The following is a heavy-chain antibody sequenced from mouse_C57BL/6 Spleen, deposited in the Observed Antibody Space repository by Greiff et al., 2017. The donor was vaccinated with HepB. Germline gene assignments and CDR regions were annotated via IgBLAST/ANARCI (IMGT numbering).Heavy chain of an antibody. V-gene: IGHV1-85*01. D-gene: IGHD3-2*02. J-gene: IGHJ4*01. CDR1: GYTFTSYD. CDR2: IYPRDGST. CDR3: ARVGSSGDYYAMDY. Sequence: QVQLKESGPELVKPGASVKLSCKASGYTFTSYDINWVKQRPGQGLEWIGWIYPRDGSTKYNEKFKGKATLTVDTSSSTAYMELHSLTSEDSAVYFCARVGSSGDYYAMDYWGQGTSVTVSS.